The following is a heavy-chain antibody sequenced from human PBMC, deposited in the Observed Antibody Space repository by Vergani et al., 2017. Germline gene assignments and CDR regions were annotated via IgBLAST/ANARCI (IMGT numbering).Heavy chain of an antibody. Sequence: QVQLVESGGGVVQPGGSLRLSCAASGFTFSSYAMHWVRQAPGKGLEWVAVILYDGSNKYYADSVKGRFTISRDNSKNTLYLQMNSLRAEDTAVYYCATPGYSYGYYYFDYWGQGTLVTVSS. D-gene: IGHD5-18*01. CDR3: ATPGYSYGYYYFDY. CDR1: GFTFSSYA. V-gene: IGHV3-30*04. CDR2: ILYDGSNK. J-gene: IGHJ4*02.